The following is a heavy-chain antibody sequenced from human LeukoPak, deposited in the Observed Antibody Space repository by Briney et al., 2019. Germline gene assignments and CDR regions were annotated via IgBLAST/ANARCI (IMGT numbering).Heavy chain of an antibody. CDR3: AKDPGYGLYYFDY. CDR2: ISSSSSYI. Sequence: GGSLRLSCAASGFTFSSYSMNWVRQAPGKGLEWVSSISSSSSYIYYADSVKGRFTISRDNSKNTLYLQMNSLRAEDTAVYYCAKDPGYGLYYFDYWGQGTLVTVSS. V-gene: IGHV3-21*01. J-gene: IGHJ4*02. CDR1: GFTFSSYS. D-gene: IGHD5-18*01.